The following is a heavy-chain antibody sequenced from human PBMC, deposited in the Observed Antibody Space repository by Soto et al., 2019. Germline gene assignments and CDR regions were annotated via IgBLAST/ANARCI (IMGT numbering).Heavy chain of an antibody. Sequence: EMQLVESGGRLVQPGGSLRLACEASGFTCSSYAMSWVRQAPGKGLEWVTGISGGGRSSSFADSVKGRFTISRDNSKNTLYLQMDRLSAEDTAVYYCAKDVYGGSYYNGLDVWGQGTTVVVSS. CDR2: ISGGGRSS. D-gene: IGHD1-26*01. J-gene: IGHJ6*02. CDR3: AKDVYGGSYYNGLDV. CDR1: GFTCSSYA. V-gene: IGHV3-23*04.